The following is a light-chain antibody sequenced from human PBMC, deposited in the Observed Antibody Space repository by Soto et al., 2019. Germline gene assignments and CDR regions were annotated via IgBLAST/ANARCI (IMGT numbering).Light chain of an antibody. V-gene: IGKV3-11*01. CDR3: QQRSNWVLS. J-gene: IGKJ4*01. CDR2: DAS. CDR1: QSVSSY. Sequence: EIVLTQSPATLSLSPGERATLPCRASQSVSSYLAWYQQKPGQAPRLLIYDASHRATGIPARFSGGGSGTDFTLAISSLGPEDFAVFYCQQRSNWVLSFGGGTKVEIK.